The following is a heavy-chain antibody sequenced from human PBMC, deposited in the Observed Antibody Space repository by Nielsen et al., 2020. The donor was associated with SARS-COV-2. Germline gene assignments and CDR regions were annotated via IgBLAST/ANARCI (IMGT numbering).Heavy chain of an antibody. V-gene: IGHV3-48*04. J-gene: IGHJ4*02. CDR3: ARGQGSWFDY. D-gene: IGHD6-13*01. Sequence: GESLKISCAASGFTFSSYSMNWVRQAPGKGLEWVSYISSSSSTIYYADSVKGRFTISRDNAKNSLYLQMNSLRAEDTAVYYCARGQGSWFDYWGQGTLVTVSS. CDR1: GFTFSSYS. CDR2: ISSSSSTI.